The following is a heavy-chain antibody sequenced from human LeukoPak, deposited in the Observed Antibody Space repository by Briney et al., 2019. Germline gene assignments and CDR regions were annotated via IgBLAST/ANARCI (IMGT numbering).Heavy chain of an antibody. CDR1: GFTFSDHA. Sequence: GGSLRLSCTASGFTFSDHAMHWVRQAPGKGLEWVTVISYHARDQFYADSVKGRFTVSRDNSKNILYLQMNSLRAEDSAVYYCAAQPCSGGRCCLDYWGQGTLVTVSS. CDR2: ISYHARDQ. J-gene: IGHJ4*02. D-gene: IGHD2-15*01. V-gene: IGHV3-30*04. CDR3: AAQPCSGGRCCLDY.